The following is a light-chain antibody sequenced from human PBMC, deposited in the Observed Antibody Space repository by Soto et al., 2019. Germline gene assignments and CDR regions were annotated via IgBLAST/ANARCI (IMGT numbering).Light chain of an antibody. V-gene: IGKV3-20*01. Sequence: EIVLTQSPDTLSLSPGERATLSCRASKSFSRSYLAWYQQKPGQAPRLLIYGASSRATGIPDRFSGSGSGTDFTLTISRLEPEDFAVYYCQQYGSPPQTFGQGTKVEI. J-gene: IGKJ1*01. CDR3: QQYGSPPQT. CDR1: KSFSRSY. CDR2: GAS.